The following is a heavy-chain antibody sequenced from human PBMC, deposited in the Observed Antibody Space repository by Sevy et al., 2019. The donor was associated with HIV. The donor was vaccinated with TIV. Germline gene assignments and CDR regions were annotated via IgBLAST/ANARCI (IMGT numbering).Heavy chain of an antibody. CDR2: LSFGCGEI. CDR1: GFTFSKYS. V-gene: IGHV3-23*01. J-gene: IGHJ4*02. D-gene: IGHD2-8*01. CDR3: AREGCTKPHDY. Sequence: GGYLRLSCAASGFTFSKYSMSWVRQPPGKGLEWVSTLSFGCGEIKYADSVKGRFTISRDNSKISVYLQMNNLRPEVMAVYYCAREGCTKPHDYWGQGTLVTVSS.